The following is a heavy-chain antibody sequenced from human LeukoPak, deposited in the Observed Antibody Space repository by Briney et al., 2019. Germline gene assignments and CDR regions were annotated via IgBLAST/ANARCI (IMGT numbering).Heavy chain of an antibody. D-gene: IGHD5-12*01. CDR1: GGSISSGGYC. Sequence: SQTLSLTCTVSGGSISSGGYCWSWIRQHPGKGLEWIGYIYYSGSTYYNPSLKSRVTISVDTSKNQFSLKLSSVTAADTAVYYCARAIRGYSGYDDYWGQGTLVTVSS. J-gene: IGHJ4*02. CDR2: IYYSGST. V-gene: IGHV4-31*03. CDR3: ARAIRGYSGYDDY.